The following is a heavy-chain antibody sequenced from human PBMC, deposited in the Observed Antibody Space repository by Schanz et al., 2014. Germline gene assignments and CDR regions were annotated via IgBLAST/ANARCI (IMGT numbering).Heavy chain of an antibody. CDR2: IIPILGME. CDR1: GGTFSSYA. D-gene: IGHD3-22*01. V-gene: IGHV1-69*04. Sequence: QVQLVQSGAEVKKPGSSVKVSCKASGGTFSSYAFSWVRQAPGQGLEWMGKIIPILGMENYAQKFQGRVTITADISKRTAYMDLSSLRSDDTAVYYCARDIQYHYDTSGPVGAFDIWGQGTVVTVSS. J-gene: IGHJ3*02. CDR3: ARDIQYHYDTSGPVGAFDI.